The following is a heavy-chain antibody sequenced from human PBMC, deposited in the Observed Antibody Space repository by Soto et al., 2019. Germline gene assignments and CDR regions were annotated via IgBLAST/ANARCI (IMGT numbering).Heavy chain of an antibody. Sequence: PSETLSLTCTVSGVSISSGDYYWTWIRQSPGKGLEWIGYIIFSGSTYYNPSLESRVTISIDTSKNQFSLKLTSVTAADTAVYFCARESGPSSAFDYWGQGTQVTVSS. J-gene: IGHJ4*02. CDR1: GVSISSGDYY. CDR2: IIFSGST. D-gene: IGHD2-2*01. V-gene: IGHV4-30-4*01. CDR3: ARESGPSSAFDY.